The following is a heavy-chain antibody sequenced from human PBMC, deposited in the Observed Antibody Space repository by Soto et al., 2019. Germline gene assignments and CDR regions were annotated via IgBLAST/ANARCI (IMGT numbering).Heavy chain of an antibody. Sequence: QVELVEFGGGVVQPGKSLRLSCAASGFTFNKYGFHWVRQAPGRGLEWVALIWPNGMNKYNENSVKGRFTISRDNSQNTVYLQLNNLRVEDTAVYYCARDPPVDSSGHYFFGYWGQGTLVT. CDR2: IWPNGMNK. CDR3: ARDPPVDSSGHYFFGY. V-gene: IGHV3-33*01. D-gene: IGHD3-22*01. J-gene: IGHJ4*02. CDR1: GFTFNKYG.